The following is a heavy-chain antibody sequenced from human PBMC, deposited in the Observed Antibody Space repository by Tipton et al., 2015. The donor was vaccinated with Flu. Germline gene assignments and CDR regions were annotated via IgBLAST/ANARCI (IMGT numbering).Heavy chain of an antibody. CDR2: ITSNGFTK. J-gene: IGHJ4*02. CDR1: GFSFSSYE. D-gene: IGHD6-13*01. CDR3: TRGFIALCDY. Sequence: VQLVQSGGGLVQPGGSLRLSCAASGFSFSSYEMNWVRQAPGKGLEWISHITSNGFTKYYADSVKGRFSISRDNAKNSLSLQMDSLRAEDTAIYYCTRGFIALCDYWGRGTLVTVSS. V-gene: IGHV3-48*03.